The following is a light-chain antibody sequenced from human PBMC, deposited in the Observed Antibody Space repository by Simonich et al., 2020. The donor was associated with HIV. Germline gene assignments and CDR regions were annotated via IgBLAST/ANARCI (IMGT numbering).Light chain of an antibody. Sequence: DIQLTQSPSSLSASVGDRVPITCRASQSISSYLNWYQQKPGKAPKLLIYAASNLQSGVPSRFSGSGSGTDFTLTISSLQPEDFATYYCQQSYSTHGTFGQGTKVEIK. CDR2: AAS. CDR1: QSISSY. J-gene: IGKJ1*01. V-gene: IGKV1-39*01. CDR3: QQSYSTHGT.